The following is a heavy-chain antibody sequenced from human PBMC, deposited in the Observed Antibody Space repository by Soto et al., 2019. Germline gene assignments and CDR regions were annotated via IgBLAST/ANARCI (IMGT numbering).Heavy chain of an antibody. CDR2: ISFNGISS. CDR3: EKDANWEDHY. Sequence: GGSLRLSCVASGFSFSSYGMRWVRQTPGKGLEWVAVISFNGISSYYGDSVRGRFTISRDDSKNTLYLQMNSLTPEDTAVYYCEKDANWEDHYWGQGTLVTVSS. D-gene: IGHD1-1*01. V-gene: IGHV3-30*18. CDR1: GFSFSSYG. J-gene: IGHJ4*02.